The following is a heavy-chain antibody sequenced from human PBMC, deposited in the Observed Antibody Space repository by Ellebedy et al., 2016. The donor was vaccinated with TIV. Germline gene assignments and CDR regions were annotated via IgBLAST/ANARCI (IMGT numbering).Heavy chain of an antibody. V-gene: IGHV3-49*03. CDR3: ARARYYFGAFDM. Sequence: GESLKISCTTSGFTFDSYTVGWFRQAPGKGLEWIGFIRTAAYGGTTQYAASVKGRLTISRDDSKNVAYLQMNSLDTEDTAVYYCARARYYFGAFDMWGQGTMVTVSS. J-gene: IGHJ3*02. CDR1: GFTFDSYT. D-gene: IGHD3-22*01. CDR2: IRTAAYGGTT.